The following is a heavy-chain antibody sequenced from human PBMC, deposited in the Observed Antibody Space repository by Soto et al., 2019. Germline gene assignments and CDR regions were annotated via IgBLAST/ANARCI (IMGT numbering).Heavy chain of an antibody. CDR1: CGSLSSGDYY. J-gene: IGHJ6*02. CDR3: ARDQGVLWKALYYGMDV. Sequence: PSETLSLTCTVSCGSLSSGDYYLSWIRQPPGEGLEWIGYIYYSGSTYYNPSLKSRVTISVDTSENQFSLKLSSVTAADTAVYYCARDQGVLWKALYYGMDVWGQGTTVTVSS. CDR2: IYYSGST. V-gene: IGHV4-30-4*01. D-gene: IGHD2-21*01.